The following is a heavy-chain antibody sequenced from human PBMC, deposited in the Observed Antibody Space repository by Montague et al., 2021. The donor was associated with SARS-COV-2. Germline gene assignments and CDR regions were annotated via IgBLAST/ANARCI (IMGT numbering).Heavy chain of an antibody. V-gene: IGHV4-4*07. CDR3: GRGVVAATPVVDY. CDR2: IYASGGT. J-gene: IGHJ4*02. D-gene: IGHD2-15*01. Sequence: SETLSLTYTVSGDSISSFYWNWIRQPAGKGLEWIGRIYASGGTNYNPSLKSRVTMSVDTSQNQFSLKLNSVTAADTAVYYCGRGVVAATPVVDYWGRGTLVTVSS. CDR1: GDSISSFY.